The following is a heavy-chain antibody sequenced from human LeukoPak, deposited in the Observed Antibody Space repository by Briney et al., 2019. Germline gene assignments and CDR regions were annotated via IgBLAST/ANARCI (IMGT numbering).Heavy chain of an antibody. CDR3: ARGSRDGYNSRYFDL. D-gene: IGHD5-24*01. V-gene: IGHV4-59*01. J-gene: IGHJ2*01. CDR1: GGSISSYY. Sequence: SETLSLTCTVSGGSISSYYWSWIRQPPGKGLEWIGYIYYSGSTKYNPSLKSRVTISVDTSKNQFSLKLSSVTAADTAVYYCARGSRDGYNSRYFDLWGCGTLVTVSS. CDR2: IYYSGST.